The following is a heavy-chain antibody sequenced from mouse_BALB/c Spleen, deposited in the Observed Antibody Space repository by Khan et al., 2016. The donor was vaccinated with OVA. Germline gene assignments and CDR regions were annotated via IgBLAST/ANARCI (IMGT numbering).Heavy chain of an antibody. Sequence: QVQLQQPGAELVKPGASVKLSCKASGYTFTSYVINWVRQRPEQGLEWIGWIFPGDGSTEYNEKVKGKATLTTDKSSSTAYMQLSRMTSADSAVYFSARGGCGGFAYWGQGTLVTVSA. CDR3: ARGGCGGFAY. V-gene: IGHV1-85*01. CDR1: GYTFTSYV. CDR2: IFPGDGST. J-gene: IGHJ3*01.